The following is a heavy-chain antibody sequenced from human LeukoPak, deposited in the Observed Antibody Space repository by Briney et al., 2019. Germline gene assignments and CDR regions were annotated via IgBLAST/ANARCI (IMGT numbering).Heavy chain of an antibody. Sequence: GGSLRLSCAASGPTFNTYWMSWVRQAPGKGLEWVAVIWYDGSNKYYADSVKGRFTISRDNSKNTLYLQMNSLRAEDTAVYYCAKVRFQGCSSTSCYGTYFDYWGQGTLVTVSS. CDR1: GPTFNTYW. D-gene: IGHD2-2*01. V-gene: IGHV3-33*06. CDR2: IWYDGSNK. J-gene: IGHJ4*02. CDR3: AKVRFQGCSSTSCYGTYFDY.